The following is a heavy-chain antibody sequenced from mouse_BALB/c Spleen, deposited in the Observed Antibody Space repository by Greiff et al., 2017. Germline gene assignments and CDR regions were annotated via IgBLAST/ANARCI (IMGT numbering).Heavy chain of an antibody. CDR3: ATVEGSSPDY. J-gene: IGHJ2*01. CDR2: IDPANGNT. Sequence: EVQLQQSGVELVKPGASVKLSCTASGFNIKDTYMHWVKQRPEQGLEWIGRIDPANGNTKYDPKFQGKATITADTSSNTAYLQLSSLTSEDTAVYYCATVEGSSPDYWGQGTTLTVSS. V-gene: IGHV14-3*02. CDR1: GFNIKDTY. D-gene: IGHD1-1*01.